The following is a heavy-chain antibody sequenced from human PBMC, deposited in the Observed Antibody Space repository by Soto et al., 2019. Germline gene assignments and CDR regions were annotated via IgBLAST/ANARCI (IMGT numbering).Heavy chain of an antibody. CDR3: ARVQLYSSSSWRTGTDAFDI. J-gene: IGHJ3*02. CDR1: GFTFSSDS. D-gene: IGHD6-6*01. Sequence: PWGSLTLSCAASGFTFSSDSMNWVRQAPAKGLEWVSSISSSSSYIYYADSVKSRFTISRDNAKNSLYLQMNSLRAEDTAVYYCARVQLYSSSSWRTGTDAFDIWGQGTMVTVSS. V-gene: IGHV3-21*01. CDR2: ISSSSSYI.